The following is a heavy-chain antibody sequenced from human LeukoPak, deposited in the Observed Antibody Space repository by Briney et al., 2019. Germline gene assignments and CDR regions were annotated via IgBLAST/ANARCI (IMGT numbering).Heavy chain of an antibody. V-gene: IGHV1-18*01. CDR1: GCTFSSYA. CDR3: ARGFYGSGTYRYYHFDY. J-gene: IGHJ4*02. Sequence: ASVKVSCKASGCTFSSYAINWVRQAPGQGLEWMEWISGYNGNTNHAQKFQGRVTMTTDTSTSTAYMELRSLRSDDTAVYYCARGFYGSGTYRYYHFDYRGPGNLVTVSS. CDR2: ISGYNGNT. D-gene: IGHD3-10*01.